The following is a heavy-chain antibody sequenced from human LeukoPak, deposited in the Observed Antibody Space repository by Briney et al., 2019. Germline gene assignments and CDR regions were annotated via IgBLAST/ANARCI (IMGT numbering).Heavy chain of an antibody. CDR2: INPSGGST. D-gene: IGHD3-22*01. CDR1: GYTFTSYY. V-gene: IGHV1-46*01. Sequence: ASVKVSCKASGYTFTSYYMHWVRQAPGQGLEWMGIINPSGGSTSYAQKFQGRVTMTRDTSTSTVYMELSSLRSEDTAVYYCARGYSTYYYDSSGHYFRLAYYYFDYWGQGTLVTVSS. J-gene: IGHJ4*02. CDR3: ARGYSTYYYDSSGHYFRLAYYYFDY.